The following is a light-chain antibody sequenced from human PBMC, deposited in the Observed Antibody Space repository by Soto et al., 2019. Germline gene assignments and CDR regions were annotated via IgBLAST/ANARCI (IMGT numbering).Light chain of an antibody. V-gene: IGLV2-14*01. Sequence: QSALTQPASVSGPPGQSITISCTGTSSDVGAYNYVSWYQHHPGKAPRLVIYGVTNRRSGISDRFSGSKSGNTASLTISGLLAEDEADYSCASYTTISTYVFGTGTKVTVL. CDR3: ASYTTISTYV. J-gene: IGLJ1*01. CDR2: GVT. CDR1: SSDVGAYNY.